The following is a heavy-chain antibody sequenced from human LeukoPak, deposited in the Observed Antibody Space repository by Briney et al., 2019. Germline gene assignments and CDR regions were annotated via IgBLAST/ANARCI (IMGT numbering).Heavy chain of an antibody. V-gene: IGHV4-59*01. Sequence: MSSETLSLTCTVSGGSISSYYWSWIRQPPGKGLEWIGYIYYSRSTNYNPSLKSRVTISVDTSKNQFSLKLSSVTAADTAVYYCARASLDYDSSGYYYWYYFDYWGQGTLVTVSS. CDR1: GGSISSYY. D-gene: IGHD3-22*01. CDR3: ARASLDYDSSGYYYWYYFDY. J-gene: IGHJ4*02. CDR2: IYYSRST.